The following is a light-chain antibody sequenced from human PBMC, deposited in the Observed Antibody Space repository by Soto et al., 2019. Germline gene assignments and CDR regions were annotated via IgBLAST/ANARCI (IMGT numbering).Light chain of an antibody. J-gene: IGLJ2*01. CDR2: DNN. CDR3: GTWDSSLSAGV. Sequence: QSVLTQPPSVSAAPGQKVTISCSGGSFNIGNNYVSWCQHLPGTAPKLLIYDNNKRPSGIPDRFSGSKSGTSATLGITGLQTGDEADYYCGTWDSSLSAGVFGGGTKVTVL. CDR1: SFNIGNNY. V-gene: IGLV1-51*01.